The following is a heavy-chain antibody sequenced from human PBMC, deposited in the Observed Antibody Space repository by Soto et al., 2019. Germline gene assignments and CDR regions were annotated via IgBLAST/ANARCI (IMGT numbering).Heavy chain of an antibody. CDR2: IWYDGSNK. V-gene: IGHV3-33*01. D-gene: IGHD2-21*01. J-gene: IGHJ4*02. CDR1: GFTFSSYG. CDR3: ARDTRDGYHPAY. Sequence: PGGSLRLSCAASGFTFSSYGMHWVRQAPGKGLEWVAVIWYDGSNKYYADSVKGRFIISRDNSKNTLYLQMNSLRAEDTAVYYCARDTRDGYHPAYWGQGTLGTVSS.